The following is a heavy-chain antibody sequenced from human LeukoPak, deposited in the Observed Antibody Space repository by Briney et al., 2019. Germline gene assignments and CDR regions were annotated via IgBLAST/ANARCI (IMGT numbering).Heavy chain of an antibody. CDR1: GYTFTGYY. J-gene: IGHJ4*02. V-gene: IGHV1-2*02. D-gene: IGHD3-10*01. CDR3: ARDQNYYGSGSYYNVDY. CDR2: INPSSGGT. Sequence: VASVKVSCKASGYTFTGYYMHWVRQAPGQGLEWMGWINPSSGGTNFAQKFQGRVTMTRDTSISAAYMELSRLTSDDTAVYYCARDQNYYGSGSYYNVDYWGQGTLVTVSS.